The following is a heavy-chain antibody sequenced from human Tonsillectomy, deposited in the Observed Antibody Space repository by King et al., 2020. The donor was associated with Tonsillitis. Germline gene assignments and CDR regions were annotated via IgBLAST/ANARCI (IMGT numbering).Heavy chain of an antibody. Sequence: VQLQESGPGLVKPSQTLSLTCTVSGASISSGGYFWSWVRQHPGRGLEWIGYIYYSGNTYYNPSLKSRLTISVDTSENQFSLKLSSVTAADTAVYYCARERDYCTNSRCYFMDYWGQGTLVSVSS. CDR1: GASISSGGYF. CDR3: ARERDYCTNSRCYFMDY. V-gene: IGHV4-31*03. CDR2: IYYSGNT. J-gene: IGHJ4*02. D-gene: IGHD2-2*01.